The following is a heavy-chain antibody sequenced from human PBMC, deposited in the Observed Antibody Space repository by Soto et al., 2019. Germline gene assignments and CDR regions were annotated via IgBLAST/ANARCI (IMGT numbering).Heavy chain of an antibody. J-gene: IGHJ6*02. V-gene: IGHV3-23*01. D-gene: IGHD1-1*01. Sequence: PXGSLKLSCAASGSTFSGFTFSSYAMTWVLQAPGKGLEWVSTISGTGVSTYYADSVKGRFTISRDNSKNTLYLRMNSLRAEDTAVYYCAKGGRPPREPFMDVWGQGTTVTVSS. CDR3: AKGGRPPREPFMDV. CDR2: ISGTGVST. CDR1: GSTFSGFTFSSYA.